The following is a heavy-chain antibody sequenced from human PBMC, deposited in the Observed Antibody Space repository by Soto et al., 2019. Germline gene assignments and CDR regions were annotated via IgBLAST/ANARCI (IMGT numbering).Heavy chain of an antibody. V-gene: IGHV3-74*01. D-gene: IGHD2-21*01. Sequence: EVQLVESGGGLVQPGGSLRLSCAASGFTFSDHWIHWVRQGPGEGLGWVSRIKGDGSITNYADSVKGRFTISRDNAKNTVYLQIHSLRVEDTALYYCARGLRGAYGMDVWGQGTTVTVSS. CDR2: IKGDGSIT. CDR3: ARGLRGAYGMDV. J-gene: IGHJ6*02. CDR1: GFTFSDHW.